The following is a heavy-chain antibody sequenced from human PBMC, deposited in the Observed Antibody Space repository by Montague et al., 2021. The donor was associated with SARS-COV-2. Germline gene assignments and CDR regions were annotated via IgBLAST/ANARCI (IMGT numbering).Heavy chain of an antibody. D-gene: IGHD3-10*01. CDR1: GDSISTTGYH. V-gene: IGHV4-39*07. Sequence: SETLSLTCTVSGDSISTTGYHWGWIRQSPGKGLEWIGGFYYSGTTSSXPSLKSRVTISIDTSKNESSLKLGSVTAADTAVYFCARESGYYSSGSARFDPWGQGTHVTVSS. CDR2: FYYSGTT. J-gene: IGHJ5*01. CDR3: ARESGYYSSGSARFDP.